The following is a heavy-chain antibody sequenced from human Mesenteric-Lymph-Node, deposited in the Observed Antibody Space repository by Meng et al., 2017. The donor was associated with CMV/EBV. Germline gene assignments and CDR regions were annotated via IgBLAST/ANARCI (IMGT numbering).Heavy chain of an antibody. D-gene: IGHD3-16*01. CDR3: ARGALGSFDL. Sequence: LTCTVSGGSVSRDSYHWTWIRQHPGKGLECLGYIYHNGYTNYNPSLKSRVTISVDTSRNQFSLKLTSMTAADTAVYYCARGALGSFDLWGRGTLV. CDR2: IYHNGYT. V-gene: IGHV4-61*01. CDR1: GGSVSRDSYH. J-gene: IGHJ2*01.